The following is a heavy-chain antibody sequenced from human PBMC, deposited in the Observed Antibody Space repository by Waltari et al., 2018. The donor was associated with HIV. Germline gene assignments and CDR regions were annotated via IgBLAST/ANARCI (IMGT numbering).Heavy chain of an antibody. V-gene: IGHV1-18*01. D-gene: IGHD3-10*01. CDR1: GSTFTSYG. J-gene: IGHJ4*02. CDR2: ISAYNGNT. Sequence: QVQLVQSGAEVKTPGASVKVSCKAPGSTFTSYGISWVRQAPGQGLEWMGWISAYNGNTNYAQKLQGRVTMTTDTSTSTAYMELRSLRSDDTAVYYCARVPAARYYGSGSFLGYWGQGTLVTVSS. CDR3: ARVPAARYYGSGSFLGY.